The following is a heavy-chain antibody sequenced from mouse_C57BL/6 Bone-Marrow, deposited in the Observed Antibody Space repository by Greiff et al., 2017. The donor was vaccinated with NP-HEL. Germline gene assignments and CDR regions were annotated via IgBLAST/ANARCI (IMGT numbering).Heavy chain of an antibody. D-gene: IGHD3-2*01. Sequence: EVQLQQSGPELVKPGASVKISCKASGYSFTDYNMNWVKQSNGKSLEWIGVINPNYGTTSSNQKFKGQATLTVDKSSSTAYMQLNSLTSEATSVYYCAGRQYYAIDYWGQGTSVTVSS. CDR1: GYSFTDYN. CDR3: AGRQYYAIDY. J-gene: IGHJ4*01. V-gene: IGHV1-39*01. CDR2: INPNYGTT.